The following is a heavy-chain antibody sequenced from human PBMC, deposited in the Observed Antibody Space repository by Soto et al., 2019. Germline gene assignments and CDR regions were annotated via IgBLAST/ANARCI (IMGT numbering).Heavy chain of an antibody. CDR3: AREGPAASSYYYYYGMDL. CDR2: INPIGGRT. V-gene: IGHV1-46*01. J-gene: IGHJ6*02. CDR1: GYTFTSYY. D-gene: IGHD6-13*01. Sequence: ASVKVSCKASGYTFTSYYMHWVRQAPGQGLEWMGIINPIGGRTTYAQKFQDRVTMTRDKSTSTLYMELSSLRSEDTAVYYCAREGPAASSYYYYYGMDLWGQGTTVTVSS.